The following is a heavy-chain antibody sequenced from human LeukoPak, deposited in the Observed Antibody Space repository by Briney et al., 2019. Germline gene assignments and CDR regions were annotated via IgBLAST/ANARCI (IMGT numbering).Heavy chain of an antibody. CDR1: GFTFSSYS. CDR3: ARNMGGRRWLVIDY. D-gene: IGHD6-19*01. J-gene: IGHJ4*02. Sequence: SGGSLRLSCAASGFTFSSYSMNWVRQAPGKGREGVSSIGSSSSYIYYADSVKGRFTISRDNAQNSLYLQMNSLRAEDTAVYYCARNMGGRRWLVIDYWGQGTLVTVSS. CDR2: IGSSSSYI. V-gene: IGHV3-21*01.